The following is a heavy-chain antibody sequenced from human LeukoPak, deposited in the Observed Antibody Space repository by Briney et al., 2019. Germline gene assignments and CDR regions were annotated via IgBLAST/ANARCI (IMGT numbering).Heavy chain of an antibody. CDR1: GGSFSGYY. V-gene: IGHV4-34*01. Sequence: SETLSLTCAVYGGSFSGYYWSWIRQPPGKGLEWIGEINHSGSTNYNPSLKSRVTISVDTSKNQFSLKLSSVTAAGTAVYYCAREVGGRDYWGQGTLVTVSS. D-gene: IGHD6-19*01. CDR2: INHSGST. CDR3: AREVGGRDY. J-gene: IGHJ4*02.